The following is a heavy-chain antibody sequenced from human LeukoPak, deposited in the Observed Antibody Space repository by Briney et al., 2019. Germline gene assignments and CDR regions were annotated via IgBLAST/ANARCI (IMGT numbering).Heavy chain of an antibody. CDR3: AKDGGLWVSAHWGDS. V-gene: IGHV3-23*01. J-gene: IGHJ4*02. CDR1: GLTFSSYA. Sequence: GGSLRLSCAASGLTFSSYAMSWVRQAPGRGLEWVSAISGSGATTYYADSVKGRFTISRDNSKNTLYLQMNSLRAEDTAVYYCAKDGGLWVSAHWGDSWGRGTLVTVSS. D-gene: IGHD7-27*01. CDR2: ISGSGATT.